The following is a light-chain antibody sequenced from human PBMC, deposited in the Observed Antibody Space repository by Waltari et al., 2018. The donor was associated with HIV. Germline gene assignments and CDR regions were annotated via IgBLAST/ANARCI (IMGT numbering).Light chain of an antibody. CDR3: SSYATTNDFYIL. J-gene: IGLJ2*01. Sequence: QSALTQPPSASGSPGQSVTISCTGTNSDIGNSDYVAWYQQHPGKPPKLIISEVYKRPSGVPKRFAGSKSGNTASLTVSGLQAEDEADYYCSSYATTNDFYILFGGGTKLTVL. CDR1: NSDIGNSDY. V-gene: IGLV2-8*01. CDR2: EVY.